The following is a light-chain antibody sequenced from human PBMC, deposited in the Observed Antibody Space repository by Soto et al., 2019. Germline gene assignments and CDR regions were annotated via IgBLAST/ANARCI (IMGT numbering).Light chain of an antibody. CDR3: QQYGTLPLT. CDR2: DAS. V-gene: IGKV3-11*01. J-gene: IGKJ4*01. CDR1: QSVSSY. Sequence: EIVVAESRSTLSLSAGERATLSCRASQSVSSYLAWYQQKPGQAPRLLIYDASNRATGIPDRFSGSGSGTDFTLTISRLEPEDFAVFYCQQYGTLPLTFGGGTKVDIK.